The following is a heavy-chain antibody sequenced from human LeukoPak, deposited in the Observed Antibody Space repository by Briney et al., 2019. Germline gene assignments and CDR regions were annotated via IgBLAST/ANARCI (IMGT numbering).Heavy chain of an antibody. CDR1: EFTFSSYG. V-gene: IGHV3-33*01. CDR2: IWYDGINK. J-gene: IGHJ4*02. Sequence: GGSLRLSCAASEFTFSSYGMHWVRQAPGKGLEWVVVIWYDGINKYYADSVKGRFTISRDNSKNTLYLQMNSLRAEDTAVYYCARDCPSYDSSGYYYGALDYWGQGTLVTVSS. D-gene: IGHD3-22*01. CDR3: ARDCPSYDSSGYYYGALDY.